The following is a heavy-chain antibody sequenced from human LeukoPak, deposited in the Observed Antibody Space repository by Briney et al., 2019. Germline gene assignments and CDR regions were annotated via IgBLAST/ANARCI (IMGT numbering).Heavy chain of an antibody. CDR1: GDSISSGSYY. V-gene: IGHV4-61*02. CDR2: IYTSGST. Sequence: SQTLSLTCTVSGDSISSGSYYWSWIRQPAGKGLEWIGRIYTSGSTNYNPSLKSRVTISVDTSKNQFSLKLSSVTAADTAVYYCARDGYYDYVWGSYPPGAFDIWGQGTMVTVSS. D-gene: IGHD3-16*02. CDR3: ARDGYYDYVWGSYPPGAFDI. J-gene: IGHJ3*02.